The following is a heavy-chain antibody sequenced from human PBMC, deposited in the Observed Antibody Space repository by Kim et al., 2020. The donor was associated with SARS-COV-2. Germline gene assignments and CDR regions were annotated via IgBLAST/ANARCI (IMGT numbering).Heavy chain of an antibody. V-gene: IGHV4-59*08. CDR3: ARLAHYYDSSGYYPLGFDY. J-gene: IGHJ4*02. Sequence: SETLSLTCTVSGGSISSYYWSWIRQPPGKGLEWIGYIYYSGSTNYNPSLKSRVTISVDTSKNQFSLKLSSVTAADTAVYYCARLAHYYDSSGYYPLGFDYWGQGTLVTVSS. CDR2: IYYSGST. CDR1: GGSISSYY. D-gene: IGHD3-22*01.